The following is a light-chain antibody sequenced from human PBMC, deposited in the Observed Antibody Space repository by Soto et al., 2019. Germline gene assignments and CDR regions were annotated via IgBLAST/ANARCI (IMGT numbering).Light chain of an antibody. CDR1: QTITSY. CDR2: AAS. J-gene: IGKJ1*01. V-gene: IGKV1-39*01. Sequence: DIQMTQSPSSLSASVGDRVTITCQASQTITSYLNWYQQKPGKAPELLIHAASSLQSGVPSRFSGSGSGTDFTLTISSLQPEDFATYYCQQSYGTPQTFGQGTKVDIK. CDR3: QQSYGTPQT.